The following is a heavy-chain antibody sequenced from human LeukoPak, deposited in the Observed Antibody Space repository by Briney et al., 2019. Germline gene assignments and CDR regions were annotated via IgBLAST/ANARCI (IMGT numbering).Heavy chain of an antibody. CDR2: ISYDGVNK. Sequence: GRSLRLSCAASGFTFSNYAIHWVRQAPGKGLEWVAVISYDGVNKYYADSVEGRFTISRDNSKNTLYLQMNSLSAEDTAVYYCARDHCYIPVVVDATRGGYFDYWGQGTLVTVSS. D-gene: IGHD2-15*01. J-gene: IGHJ4*02. CDR1: GFTFSNYA. V-gene: IGHV3-30-3*01. CDR3: ARDHCYIPVVVDATRGGYFDY.